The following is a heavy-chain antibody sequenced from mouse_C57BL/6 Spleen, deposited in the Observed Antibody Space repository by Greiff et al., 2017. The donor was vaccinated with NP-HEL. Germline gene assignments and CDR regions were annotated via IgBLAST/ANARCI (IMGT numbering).Heavy chain of an antibody. CDR2: INYDGSST. J-gene: IGHJ1*03. D-gene: IGHD1-1*01. CDR3: ARDLHYGSYWYFDV. V-gene: IGHV5-16*01. CDR1: GFTFSDYY. Sequence: EVQRVESEGGLVQPGSSMKLSCTASGFTFSDYYMAWVRQVPEKGLEWVANINYDGSSTYYLDSLKSRFIISRDNAKNILYLQMSSLKSEDTATYYCARDLHYGSYWYFDVWGTGTTVTVSS.